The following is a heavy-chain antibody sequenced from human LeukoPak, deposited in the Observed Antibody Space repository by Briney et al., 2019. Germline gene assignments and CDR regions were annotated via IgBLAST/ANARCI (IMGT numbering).Heavy chain of an antibody. CDR1: GFTFSSYA. J-gene: IGHJ3*02. CDR3: AREMATKNHDAFDI. V-gene: IGHV3-30-3*01. Sequence: PGGSLRLSCAASGFTFSSYAMHWVHQAPGNGLEWVAVISYDGSNKYYADSVKGRFTISRDNSKNTLYLQMNSLRAEDTAVYYCAREMATKNHDAFDICGQGTMVTVSS. D-gene: IGHD5-24*01. CDR2: ISYDGSNK.